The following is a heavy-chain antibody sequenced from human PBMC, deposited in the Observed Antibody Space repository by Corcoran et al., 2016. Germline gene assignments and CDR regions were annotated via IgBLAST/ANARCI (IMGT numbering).Heavy chain of an antibody. CDR3: ASCSVLRFLEWLPSYYGMDV. CDR2: IYYSGSI. D-gene: IGHD3-3*01. CDR1: GGSISSSSYY. V-gene: IGHV4-39*07. Sequence: QLQLQESDPGLVKPSETLSLTCTVSGGSISSSSYYWGWIRQPPGKGLEWIGSIYYSGSIYYNPSLKSRVTISVDTSKNQFSLKLSSVTAADTAVDYCASCSVLRFLEWLPSYYGMDVWGQGTTVTVSS. J-gene: IGHJ6*02.